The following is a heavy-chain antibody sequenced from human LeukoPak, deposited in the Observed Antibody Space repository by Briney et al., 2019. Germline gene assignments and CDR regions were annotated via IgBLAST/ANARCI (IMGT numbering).Heavy chain of an antibody. CDR3: ARDMIAAAGTSLDDY. Sequence: SVKVSCKASGGTFSSYAISWVRQAPGQGLEWMGRIIPTLGIANYAQKFQGRVTITADKSTSTAYMELSSLRSEDTAVYYCARDMIAAAGTSLDDYWGQGTLVTVSS. CDR1: GGTFSSYA. V-gene: IGHV1-69*04. J-gene: IGHJ4*02. D-gene: IGHD6-13*01. CDR2: IIPTLGIA.